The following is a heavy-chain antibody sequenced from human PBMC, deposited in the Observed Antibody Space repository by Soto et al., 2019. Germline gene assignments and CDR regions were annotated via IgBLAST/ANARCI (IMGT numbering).Heavy chain of an antibody. J-gene: IGHJ5*02. V-gene: IGHV3-21*01. CDR1: GFTFSNYN. CDR3: AREGALRPFSS. Sequence: WGSLRLSCVASGFTFSNYNMNWFRQAPGKGLEWVSHISGTGVYIHYADAVKGRFTISRDNAKSSVYLQMNSLRAEDTAVYYCAREGALRPFSSWGQGALVTVSS. CDR2: ISGTGVYI.